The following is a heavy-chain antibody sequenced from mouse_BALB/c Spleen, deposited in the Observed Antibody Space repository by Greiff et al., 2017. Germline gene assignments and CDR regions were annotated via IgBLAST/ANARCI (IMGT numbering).Heavy chain of an antibody. CDR3: ARYDYSFAY. D-gene: IGHD1-1*01. CDR2: IDPENGNT. Sequence: EVMLVESGAELVRPGALVKLSCKASGFNIKDYYMHWVKQRPEQGLEWIGWIDPENGNTIYDPKFQGKASITADTSSNTAYLQLSSLTSEDTAVYYCARYDYSFAYWGQGTLVTVSA. V-gene: IGHV14-1*02. CDR1: GFNIKDYY. J-gene: IGHJ3*01.